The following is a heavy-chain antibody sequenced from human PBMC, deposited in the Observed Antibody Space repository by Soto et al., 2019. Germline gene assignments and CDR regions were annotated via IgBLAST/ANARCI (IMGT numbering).Heavy chain of an antibody. J-gene: IGHJ6*02. CDR1: GFTFSSYG. CDR3: AKGDGMDV. CDR2: ISGSGGST. Sequence: VQLVESGGGVVQPGRSLRLSCAASGFTFSSYGMHWVRQAPGKGLEWVAVISGSGGSTYYADSVKGRFTISRDNSKNTLYLQMNSLRAEDTAVYYCAKGDGMDVWGQGTTVTVSS. V-gene: IGHV3-23*04.